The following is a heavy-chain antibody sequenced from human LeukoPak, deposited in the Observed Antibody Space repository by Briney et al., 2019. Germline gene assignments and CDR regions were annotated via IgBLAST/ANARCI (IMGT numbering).Heavy chain of an antibody. J-gene: IGHJ6*03. Sequence: GGSLRLSCAASGFTFSSYSMNWVRQAPGKGLEWVSSISSSSSYIYYADSVKGRFTISRDNAKNSLYLQMNSLRAEDTAVYYCAREGVVVVAAARLDYYYYYYMDVWGKGTTVTVSS. CDR1: GFTFSSYS. CDR3: AREGVVVVAAARLDYYYYYYMDV. CDR2: ISSSSSYI. D-gene: IGHD2-15*01. V-gene: IGHV3-21*01.